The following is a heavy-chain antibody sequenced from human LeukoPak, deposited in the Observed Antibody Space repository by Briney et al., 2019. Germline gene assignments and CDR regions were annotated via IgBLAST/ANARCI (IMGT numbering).Heavy chain of an antibody. J-gene: IGHJ4*02. CDR3: ARLLSDYIDS. V-gene: IGHV4-59*08. D-gene: IGHD3-10*01. Sequence: SETLSLTCSVPGGSISDYYWCWIRHTPRKGLEWIGYIHYSGSTNYNPSRKSRVTISVDTSKNQFSLKLTSVTAADTAVYYCARLLSDYIDSWGQGTLVTVSS. CDR1: GGSISDYY. CDR2: IHYSGST.